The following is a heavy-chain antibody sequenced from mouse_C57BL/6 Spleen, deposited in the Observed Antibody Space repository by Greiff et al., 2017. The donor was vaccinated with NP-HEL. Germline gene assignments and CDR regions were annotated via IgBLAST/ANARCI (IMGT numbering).Heavy chain of an antibody. J-gene: IGHJ2*01. CDR2: ISSGSSTI. CDR3: ARGRVITTVDPFDY. D-gene: IGHD1-1*01. Sequence: EVKLMESGGGLVKPGGSLKLSCAASGFTFSDYGMHWVRQAPETGLEWVAYISSGSSTIYYADTVKGRFTISRDNAKNTLFLQMTSLRSEDTAMYYCARGRVITTVDPFDYWGQGTTLTVSS. CDR1: GFTFSDYG. V-gene: IGHV5-17*01.